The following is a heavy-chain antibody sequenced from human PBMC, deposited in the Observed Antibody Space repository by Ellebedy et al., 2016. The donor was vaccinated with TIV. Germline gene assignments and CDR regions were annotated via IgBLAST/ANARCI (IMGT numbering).Heavy chain of an antibody. Sequence: GGSLRLXXAASGFTFSSSWMSWVRQTPGKGLEWVANMNRDGSDKYYVGSMRGRITISRDNANNSLYLQMNSLRAEDTAVYYCVRGVDRVVDYWGQGTLVTVSS. CDR3: VRGVDRVVDY. V-gene: IGHV3-7*01. J-gene: IGHJ4*02. CDR2: MNRDGSDK. D-gene: IGHD2-15*01. CDR1: GFTFSSSW.